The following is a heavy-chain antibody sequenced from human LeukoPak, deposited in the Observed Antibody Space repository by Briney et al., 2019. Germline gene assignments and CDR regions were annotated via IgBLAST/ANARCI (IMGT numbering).Heavy chain of an antibody. CDR3: ARGPLWFGEHTPLVATLDY. V-gene: IGHV3-20*04. J-gene: IGHJ4*02. Sequence: GGSLRLSCAASGFTFDDYGMSWVRQAPGKGLEGVSGINWNGGSTGYADSVKGRFTISRDDAKNSLYLQMNSLRAEDTALYYCARGPLWFGEHTPLVATLDYWGQGTLVTVSS. CDR1: GFTFDDYG. D-gene: IGHD3-10*01. CDR2: INWNGGST.